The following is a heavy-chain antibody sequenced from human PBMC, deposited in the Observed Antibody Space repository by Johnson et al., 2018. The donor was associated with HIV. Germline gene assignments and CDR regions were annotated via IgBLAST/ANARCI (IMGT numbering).Heavy chain of an antibody. CDR3: ARDGGVKGKGAFDI. V-gene: IGHV3-66*01. J-gene: IGHJ3*02. CDR1: GFTFDDYG. D-gene: IGHD3-16*01. Sequence: VQLVESGGGVVRPGGSLRLSCVASGFTFDDYGMSWVRQAPGKGLEWVSVMYSGGSTYYADSVKDRFTISRDNSKNTLYLQMNSLRAEDTAVYYCARDGGVKGKGAFDIWGQGTMVTVSS. CDR2: MYSGGST.